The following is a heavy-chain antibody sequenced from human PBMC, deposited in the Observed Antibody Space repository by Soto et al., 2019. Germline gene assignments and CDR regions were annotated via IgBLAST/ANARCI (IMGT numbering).Heavy chain of an antibody. V-gene: IGHV4-4*02. J-gene: IGHJ6*02. CDR3: ARDLHAPYYYYYGMDV. CDR2: IYHSGST. Sequence: QVQLQESGPGLVKPSGTLSLTCAVSGGSISSSNWWSWVRQPPGKGLEWIGEIYHSGSTNYNPSLKSRVTISVDKSENQFSLKLSSVTAADTAVYYCARDLHAPYYYYYGMDVWGQGTTVTVSS. CDR1: GGSISSSNW.